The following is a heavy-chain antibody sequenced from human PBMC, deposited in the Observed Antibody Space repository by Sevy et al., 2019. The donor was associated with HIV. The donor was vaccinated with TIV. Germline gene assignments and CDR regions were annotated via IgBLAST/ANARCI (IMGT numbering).Heavy chain of an antibody. Sequence: ASVKVSCKVSGYTLTELSLHWVRQAPGKGLEWMGGFDPEYGETIYAQKFQGRVTMTEDTSTDTAYMELSSLRSEDTAVYYCATDRAGRWLQLRRCFDNWGQGTLVTVSS. CDR1: GYTLTELS. J-gene: IGHJ4*01. V-gene: IGHV1-24*01. D-gene: IGHD5-12*01. CDR2: FDPEYGET. CDR3: ATDRAGRWLQLRRCFDN.